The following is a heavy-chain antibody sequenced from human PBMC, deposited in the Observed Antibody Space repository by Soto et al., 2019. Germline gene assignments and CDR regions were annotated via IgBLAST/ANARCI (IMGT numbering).Heavy chain of an antibody. CDR1: GFTFSSYA. CDR3: AKMVVFCTNGVCYIFNYYYMDV. V-gene: IGHV3-23*01. D-gene: IGHD2-8*01. CDR2: ISGSGGST. J-gene: IGHJ6*03. Sequence: LRLSCAASGFTFSSYAMSWVRQAPGKGLEWVSAISGSGGSTYYADSVKGRFTISRDNSKNTLYLQMNSLRAEDTAVYYCAKMVVFCTNGVCYIFNYYYMDVWGKGTTVTVSS.